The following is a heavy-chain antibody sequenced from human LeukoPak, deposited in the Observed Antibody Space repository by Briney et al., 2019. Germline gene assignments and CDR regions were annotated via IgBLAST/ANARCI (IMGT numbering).Heavy chain of an antibody. Sequence: GGSLRLSCAASGFTFSSYAMSWVRQSPGKGLEWVSAISGGGGSTYYAEFVKGRFTISRDDSKNTLYLQMNSLRAEDTAVYYCAKFYDILTGYIDYWGQGTLVTVSS. J-gene: IGHJ4*02. D-gene: IGHD3-9*01. V-gene: IGHV3-23*01. CDR2: ISGGGGST. CDR1: GFTFSSYA. CDR3: AKFYDILTGYIDY.